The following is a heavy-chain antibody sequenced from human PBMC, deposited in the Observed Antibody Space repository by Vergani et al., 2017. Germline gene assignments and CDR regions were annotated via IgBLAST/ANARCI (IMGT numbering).Heavy chain of an antibody. Sequence: QVQLVESGGGVVQPGGSLRLSCAASGFTFSSYGMHWVRQAPGKGLEWVAFIRYDGSNKYYADSVKGRFTISRDNSKITLYLQMNSLRAEDTAVYYCAKXVVIAVTQSYCMDVWGQGTTVTVSS. D-gene: IGHD6-19*01. J-gene: IGHJ6*02. V-gene: IGHV3-30*02. CDR1: GFTFSSYG. CDR2: IRYDGSNK. CDR3: AKXVVIAVTQSYCMDV.